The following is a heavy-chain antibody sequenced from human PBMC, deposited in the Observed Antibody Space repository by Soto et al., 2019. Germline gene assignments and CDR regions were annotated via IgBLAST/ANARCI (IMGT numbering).Heavy chain of an antibody. D-gene: IGHD2-2*01. CDR3: ARDLSTSWIRDGMDV. V-gene: IGHV3-33*01. Sequence: GGSLRLSCAASGFTFSSYGMHWVRQAPGKGLEWVAVIRYDGSNKYYADSVKGRFTISRDNSKNTLYLQMNSLRAEDTAVYYCARDLSTSWIRDGMDVWGQGTTVTVSS. CDR1: GFTFSSYG. CDR2: IRYDGSNK. J-gene: IGHJ6*02.